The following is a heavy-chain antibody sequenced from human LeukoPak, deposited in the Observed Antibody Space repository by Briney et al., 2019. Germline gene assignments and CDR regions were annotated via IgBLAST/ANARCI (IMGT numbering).Heavy chain of an antibody. V-gene: IGHV6-1*01. J-gene: IGHJ4*02. CDR1: GDSVSSNSAA. Sequence: SQTLSLTCAISGDSVSSNSAAWNWIRQSPSRGLEWLGRAYYRSKWSKDYAVSVKSRITINPDTSNNQLSLQLNSVTPEDTAVYYCARSLDTDLREWGQGTLVTVSS. CDR3: ARSLDTDLRE. CDR2: AYYRSKWSK. D-gene: IGHD5-18*01.